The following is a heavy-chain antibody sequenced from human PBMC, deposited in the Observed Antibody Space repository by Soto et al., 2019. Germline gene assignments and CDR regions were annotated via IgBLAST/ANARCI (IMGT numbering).Heavy chain of an antibody. V-gene: IGHV3-23*01. J-gene: IGHJ3*02. CDR1: GFTFSSYA. CDR3: TKEWEMATDAFDI. Sequence: GGSLRLSCAASGFTFSSYAMSWVRQAPGKGLEWVSAISGSGGSTYYADSVKGRFAISRDNSKNTLYLQMNSLRAEDTDVYYGTKEWEMATDAFDIWGQGTMVTVSS. CDR2: ISGSGGST. D-gene: IGHD5-12*01.